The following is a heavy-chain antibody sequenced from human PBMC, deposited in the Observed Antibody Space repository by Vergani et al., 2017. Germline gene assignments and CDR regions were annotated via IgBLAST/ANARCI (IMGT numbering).Heavy chain of an antibody. CDR1: GFTSSYYG. CDR2: ISYDGTQK. D-gene: IGHD3-22*01. CDR3: ARDGTDIFVSSSDYSHLLYY. Sequence: QVHLVESGGGVVQPGRSLRLSCVVSGFTSSYYGMHWVRQAPGKGLEWVAVISYDGTQKYYADSVKGRFTISRDNSKSTLYLQMDRLTTDDTAVYFCARDGTDIFVSSSDYSHLLYYWGQGILVTVSS. V-gene: IGHV3-30*03. J-gene: IGHJ4*02.